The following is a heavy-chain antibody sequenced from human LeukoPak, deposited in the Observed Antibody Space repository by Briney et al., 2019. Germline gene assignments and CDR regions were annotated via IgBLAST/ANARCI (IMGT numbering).Heavy chain of an antibody. CDR2: ITTSGGAK. D-gene: IGHD5-18*01. V-gene: IGHV3-21*05. J-gene: IGHJ4*02. CDR3: ARDGYSYGTGPFDY. Sequence: GGSLRLSCAASGFTLSSYSMNWVRQAPGKGLEWISYITTSGGAKNYADSVKGRFTISRDNAKNSLYLQMNSLRAEDTAVYYCARDGYSYGTGPFDYWGQGTLVTVSS. CDR1: GFTLSSYS.